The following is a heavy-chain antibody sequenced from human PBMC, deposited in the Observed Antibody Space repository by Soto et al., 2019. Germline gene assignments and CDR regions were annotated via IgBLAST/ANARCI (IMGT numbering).Heavy chain of an antibody. CDR3: ARIRWAPMGYYYYGMDV. V-gene: IGHV2-26*01. D-gene: IGHD3-16*01. CDR2: IFSNDEK. CDR1: GFSLSNARMG. Sequence: QVTLKESGPVLVKPTETLTLTCTVSGFSLSNARMGVSWIRQPPGKALEWLAHIFSNDEKSYSTSLKSRLTIYKDTSKSQVVLTMTNMDPVDTATYYCARIRWAPMGYYYYGMDVWGQGTTVTVSS. J-gene: IGHJ6*02.